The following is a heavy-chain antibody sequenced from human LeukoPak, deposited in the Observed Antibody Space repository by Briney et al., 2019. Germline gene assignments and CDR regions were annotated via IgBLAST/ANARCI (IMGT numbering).Heavy chain of an antibody. D-gene: IGHD3-22*01. V-gene: IGHV3-23*01. CDR3: AKNPQYYYDSSGFFEY. CDR2: ISGNGGNT. CDR1: GFTFSSYA. J-gene: IGHJ4*02. Sequence: GGSLRLSCAASGFTFSSYAMSWVRQAPGKGLEWVSAISGNGGNTYYADSVKGRFTISRDNSKNTLYLQMNSLRVEDTAVYYCAKNPQYYYDSSGFFEYWGQGTLVTVSS.